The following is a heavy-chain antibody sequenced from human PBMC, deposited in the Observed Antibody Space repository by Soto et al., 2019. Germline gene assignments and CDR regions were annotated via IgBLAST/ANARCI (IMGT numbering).Heavy chain of an antibody. Sequence: SETLSLTCTVSGGSLSSFCWSWIRQPPGKGLEWIGYIYYSGSSGISNYNPSLKSRVIISEGTSKNQFSLKLSSVTAADTAVYYCARRKDSRGGWVYFDYWGQGTLVTVSS. J-gene: IGHJ4*02. CDR2: IYYSGSSGIS. V-gene: IGHV4-59*08. D-gene: IGHD6-19*01. CDR3: ARRKDSRGGWVYFDY. CDR1: GGSLSSFC.